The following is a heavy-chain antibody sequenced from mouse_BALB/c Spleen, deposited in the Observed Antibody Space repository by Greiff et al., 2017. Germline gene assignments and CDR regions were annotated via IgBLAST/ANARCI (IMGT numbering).Heavy chain of an antibody. J-gene: IGHJ3*01. CDR3: ARDYDEAY. CDR2: ISDGGSYT. D-gene: IGHD2-12*01. CDR1: GFTFSDYY. V-gene: IGHV5-4*02. Sequence: EVHLVESGGGLVKPGGSLKLSCAASGFTFSDYYMYWVRQTPEKRLEWVATISDGGSYTYYPDSVKGRFTISRDNAKNNLYLQMSSLKSEDTAMYYCARDYDEAYWGQGTLVTVSA.